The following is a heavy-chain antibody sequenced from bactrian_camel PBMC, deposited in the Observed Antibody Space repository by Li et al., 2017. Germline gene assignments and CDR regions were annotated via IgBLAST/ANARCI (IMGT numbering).Heavy chain of an antibody. CDR2: ISSGGGTT. V-gene: IGHV3S40*01. Sequence: VQLVESGGGLVQPGGSLRLSCAASGLTVSDYFMTWVRQAPGKGLEWVSDISSGGGTTNYEDSVKGRFTISRDNNKNTLYLQMNNLKPEDTAMYYCVRWWDSWGQGTQVTVS. CDR3: VRWWDS. CDR1: GLTVSDYF. D-gene: IGHD1*01. J-gene: IGHJ4*01.